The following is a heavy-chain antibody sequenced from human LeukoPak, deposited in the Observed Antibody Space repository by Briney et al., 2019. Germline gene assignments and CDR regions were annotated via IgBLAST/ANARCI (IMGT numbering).Heavy chain of an antibody. V-gene: IGHV4-34*01. CDR1: GGSFSGYY. CDR2: INHSGST. CDR3: ARGLRITIFGVVIGPAAEYFQH. D-gene: IGHD3-3*01. Sequence: ASETLSLTCAVYGGSFSGYYWSWIRQPPGKGLEWIGEINHSGSTNYSPSLKSRVTISVDTSKNQFSLKLSSVTAADTAVYYCARGLRITIFGVVIGPAAEYFQHWGQGTLVTVSS. J-gene: IGHJ1*01.